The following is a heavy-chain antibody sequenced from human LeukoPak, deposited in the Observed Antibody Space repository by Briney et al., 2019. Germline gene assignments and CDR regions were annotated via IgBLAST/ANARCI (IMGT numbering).Heavy chain of an antibody. Sequence: GSVKVSCKASGYTFTGYYMHWVRQAPGQGLEWMGWINPNSGGTNYAQKFQGRVTMTRDTSISTAYMELSRLRSDDTAVYYCARETHSSGWYYFDYWGQGTLVTVSS. V-gene: IGHV1-2*02. D-gene: IGHD6-19*01. CDR3: ARETHSSGWYYFDY. J-gene: IGHJ4*02. CDR2: INPNSGGT. CDR1: GYTFTGYY.